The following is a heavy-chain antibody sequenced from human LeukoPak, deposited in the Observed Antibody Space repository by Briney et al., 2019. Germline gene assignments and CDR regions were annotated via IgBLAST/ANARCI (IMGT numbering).Heavy chain of an antibody. CDR1: GFTFHDYA. Sequence: GGSLRLSCAASGFTFHDYAMHWVRQAPGNGLEWVAFIRYDGSNKYYADSVKGRFTISRDNSKNTLYLQMNSLRAEDTAVYYCARVNWGFDYWGQGTMVTVSS. CDR3: ARVNWGFDY. J-gene: IGHJ4*02. V-gene: IGHV3-30*02. D-gene: IGHD7-27*01. CDR2: IRYDGSNK.